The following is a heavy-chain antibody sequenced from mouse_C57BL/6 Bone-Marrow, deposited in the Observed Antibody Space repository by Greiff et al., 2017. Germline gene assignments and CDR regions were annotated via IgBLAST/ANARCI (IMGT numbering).Heavy chain of an antibody. J-gene: IGHJ3*01. CDR3: AREGIYYDYSWFAY. D-gene: IGHD2-4*01. CDR2: IYPGSGGT. V-gene: IGHV1-55*01. CDR1: GYTFTSYW. Sequence: QVQLQQPGAELVKPGASVKMSCKASGYTFTSYWITWVKQRPGQGLEWIGDIYPGSGGTNYNEKFKSKATLTVDTSSSTAYMQLSSLTSEDSAVYYCAREGIYYDYSWFAYWGQGTLVTVSA.